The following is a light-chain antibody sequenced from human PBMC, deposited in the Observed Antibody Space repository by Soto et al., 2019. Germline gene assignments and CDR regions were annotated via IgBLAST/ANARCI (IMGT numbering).Light chain of an antibody. CDR3: QQYDNLPLT. CDR1: QSISSW. CDR2: DAS. J-gene: IGKJ3*01. Sequence: DIQMTQSPSALPASVGARVSITCRASQSISSWLAWYQQRPGKAPKLLIHDASNLETGVPSRFSGSGSGTDFTFTISSLQPEDIATYYCQQYDNLPLTFGPGTKVDIK. V-gene: IGKV1-33*01.